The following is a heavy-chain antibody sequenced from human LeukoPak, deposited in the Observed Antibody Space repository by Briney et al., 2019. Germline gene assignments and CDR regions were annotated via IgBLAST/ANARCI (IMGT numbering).Heavy chain of an antibody. V-gene: IGHV3-21*01. Sequence: GGSLRLSCGASGFYFSGYSMNWVRQAPGKGLKWVSSINSGSTYMYYADSVKGRFTISRDNAKNSLHLQMDSLRAEDTAVYFCARVEATTGRNYHYYYMDVWGKGTTVIVSS. D-gene: IGHD1-1*01. CDR1: GFYFSGYS. CDR3: ARVEATTGRNYHYYYMDV. J-gene: IGHJ6*03. CDR2: INSGSTYM.